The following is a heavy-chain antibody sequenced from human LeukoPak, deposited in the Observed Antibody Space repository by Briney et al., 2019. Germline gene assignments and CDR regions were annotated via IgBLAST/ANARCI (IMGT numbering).Heavy chain of an antibody. CDR3: ATSAGDYRAGHYYYMGV. CDR1: GYTFTGYY. CDR2: INPNTAGT. D-gene: IGHD4-11*01. Sequence: GASVKVSCKASGYTFTGYYFHWVRQAPGQGLEWMGWINPNTAGTNYAQKFLGGVTLTWDTSISTAYMELTRLTSDDTAVYYCATSAGDYRAGHYYYMGVWGKGTLVTVSS. J-gene: IGHJ6*03. V-gene: IGHV1-2*02.